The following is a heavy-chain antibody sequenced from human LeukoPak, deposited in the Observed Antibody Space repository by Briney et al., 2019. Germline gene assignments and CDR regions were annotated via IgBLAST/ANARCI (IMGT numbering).Heavy chain of an antibody. Sequence: GRSLRLSCAASGFTFSSYGMHWVRQAPGKGLEWVAVIWYDGSNKYYADSVKGRFTISRDNSKNRLYLQMNSLRAEDTAVYYCARDGYSGSYSAFDIWGQGTMVAVSS. CDR3: ARDGYSGSYSAFDI. J-gene: IGHJ3*02. CDR1: GFTFSSYG. V-gene: IGHV3-33*01. CDR2: IWYDGSNK. D-gene: IGHD1-26*01.